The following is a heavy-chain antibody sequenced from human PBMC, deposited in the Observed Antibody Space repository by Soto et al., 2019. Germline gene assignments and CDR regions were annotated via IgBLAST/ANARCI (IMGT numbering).Heavy chain of an antibody. CDR2: IIPIFGTA. D-gene: IGHD4-17*01. V-gene: IGHV1-69*12. Sequence: QVQLVQSGAEVKKPGSSVKVSCKASGGTFSSYAISWVRQAPGQGLEWMGGIIPIFGTANYAQKFQGRVTLTAAESTSTADMELSSLRSEDTAVYYCATGGTTLVTQRGVYYYYGMDVWGQGTTVTVSS. CDR3: ATGGTTLVTQRGVYYYYGMDV. CDR1: GGTFSSYA. J-gene: IGHJ6*02.